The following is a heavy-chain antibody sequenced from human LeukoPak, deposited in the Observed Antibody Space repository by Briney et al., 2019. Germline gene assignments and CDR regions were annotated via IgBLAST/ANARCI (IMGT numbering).Heavy chain of an antibody. CDR2: IKRKSDGGTT. Sequence: KPGGSLRLSCAASGFTFTNAWMSWVRQAPGKGLELVGRIKRKSDGGTTDYAAPVEGRFTISRDDSKNTLYLQMNSLRAEDTAVYYCAKGYCSSTSCYWGIFDYWGQGTLVTVSS. CDR3: AKGYCSSTSCYWGIFDY. D-gene: IGHD2-2*01. V-gene: IGHV3-15*01. J-gene: IGHJ4*02. CDR1: GFTFTNAW.